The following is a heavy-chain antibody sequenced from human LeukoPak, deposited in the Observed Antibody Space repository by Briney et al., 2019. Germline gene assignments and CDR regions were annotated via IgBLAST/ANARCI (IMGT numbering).Heavy chain of an antibody. CDR3: AKPKNYYDSSGYPLDY. CDR2: ISGSGGST. V-gene: IGHV3-23*01. CDR1: GFTFSSYA. Sequence: GGSLRLSCAASGFTFSSYAMSWVRQAPGKGLEWVSAISGSGGSTYYADSVKGRFTISRDNSKNTLYLQMNSLRAEDTAVYYCAKPKNYYDSSGYPLDYWGQGTLVTVSS. J-gene: IGHJ4*02. D-gene: IGHD3-22*01.